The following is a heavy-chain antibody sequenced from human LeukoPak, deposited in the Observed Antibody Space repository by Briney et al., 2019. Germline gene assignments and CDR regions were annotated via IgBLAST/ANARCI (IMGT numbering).Heavy chain of an antibody. D-gene: IGHD3-22*01. CDR1: GGSISSYY. V-gene: IGHV4-59*01. CDR3: ARDSSGPLDY. J-gene: IGHJ4*02. Sequence: SETLSLTCTVSGGSISSYYWSWIRQPPGKGLEWIGYIYYSGSTNYNPSLKSRVTISVDTSKHQSSLKLSSVTAADTAVYYCARDSSGPLDYWGQGTLVTVSS. CDR2: IYYSGST.